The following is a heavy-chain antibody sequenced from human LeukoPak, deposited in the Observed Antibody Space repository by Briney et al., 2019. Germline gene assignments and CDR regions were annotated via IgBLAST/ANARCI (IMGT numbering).Heavy chain of an antibody. CDR2: IWSDGSNK. V-gene: IGHV3-33*06. Sequence: GGSLRLSCAASGFTFSHYGMHWVRQAPGKGLEWVAVIWSDGSNKYYADSVKRRFTIYRDNFKHTVSLQMTSLRTGATAVYYCAKDAQRGFDYRNSLEHWGQGSLVTVSS. CDR1: GFTFSHYG. J-gene: IGHJ4*02. CDR3: AKDAQRGFDYRNSLEH. D-gene: IGHD4-11*01.